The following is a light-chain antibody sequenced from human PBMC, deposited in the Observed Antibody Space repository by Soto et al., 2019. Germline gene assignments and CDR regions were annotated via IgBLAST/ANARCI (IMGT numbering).Light chain of an antibody. V-gene: IGKV3-15*01. Sequence: ETVMTQSPVTLSLSPGDRATLSCRASHSVRSNLAWYQQKPGQPPRLLIYAASTRATGIPGRFSGSGSGTEFTLTISSLQSEDSAVYYCQQYNDWPPLTFGGGTRWRSN. J-gene: IGKJ4*01. CDR2: AAS. CDR1: HSVRSN. CDR3: QQYNDWPPLT.